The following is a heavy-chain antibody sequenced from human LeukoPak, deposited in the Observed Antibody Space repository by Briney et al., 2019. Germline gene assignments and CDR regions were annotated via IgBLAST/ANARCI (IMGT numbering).Heavy chain of an antibody. CDR1: GFTFSAYS. V-gene: IGHV3-48*02. J-gene: IGHJ6*02. Sequence: GGSLRLSCAASGFTFSAYSMNWVRQAPGKGLEWVAYVSPHSSTIHYVDSVKGRFTISRDNAENSLYLQMSSLRDEDTAVYYCARGEIRMLGYNDYYFAMDVWGQGTTVTVSS. D-gene: IGHD2/OR15-2a*01. CDR3: ARGEIRMLGYNDYYFAMDV. CDR2: VSPHSSTI.